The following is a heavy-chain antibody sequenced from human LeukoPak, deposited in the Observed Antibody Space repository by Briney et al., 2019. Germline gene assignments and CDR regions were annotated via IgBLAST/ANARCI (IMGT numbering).Heavy chain of an antibody. V-gene: IGHV3-23*01. D-gene: IGHD2-21*01. J-gene: IGHJ4*02. Sequence: PGGSLRLSCAASGFTLCSYAMSWVRQGPGKGLEWVSAISDSGNTYHAGSVKGRFTISRDSSKNTLFLQMNRLRPEDAAVYYCAKAPVTTCRGAYCYPFDYWGQGTLVTVSS. CDR2: ISDSGNT. CDR1: GFTLCSYA. CDR3: AKAPVTTCRGAYCYPFDY.